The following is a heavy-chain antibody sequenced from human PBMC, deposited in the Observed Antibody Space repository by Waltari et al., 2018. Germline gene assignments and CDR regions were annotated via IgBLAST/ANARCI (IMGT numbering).Heavy chain of an antibody. CDR1: GGSFSGYY. CDR2: INHSGST. CDR3: ARRRAWFARAVSDFDI. Sequence: QVQLQQWGAGLLKPSETLSLTCAVYGGSFSGYYWSWPRQPPGKGLEWIGEINHSGSTNYNPSLKSRVTISVDTSKNQFSLKLSSVTAADTAVYYCARRRAWFARAVSDFDIWGQGTMVTVSS. D-gene: IGHD3-10*01. J-gene: IGHJ3*02. V-gene: IGHV4-34*01.